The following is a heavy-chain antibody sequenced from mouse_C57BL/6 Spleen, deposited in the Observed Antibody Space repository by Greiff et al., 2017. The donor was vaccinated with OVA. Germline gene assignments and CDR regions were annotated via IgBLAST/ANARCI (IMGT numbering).Heavy chain of an antibody. CDR2: IYPGSGNT. D-gene: IGHD4-1*01. J-gene: IGHJ3*01. Sequence: QVQLQQSGAELVRPGASVKLSCKASGYTFTDYYINWVKQRPGQGLEWIARIYPGSGNTYYNEKFKGKATLTAEKSSSTAYMQLSSLTSEGSAVYFCARGTGTEFAYWGQGTLVTVSA. CDR3: ARGTGTEFAY. V-gene: IGHV1-76*01. CDR1: GYTFTDYY.